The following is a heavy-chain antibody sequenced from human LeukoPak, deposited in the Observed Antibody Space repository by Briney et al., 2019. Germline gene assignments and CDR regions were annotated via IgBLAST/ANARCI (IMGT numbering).Heavy chain of an antibody. CDR2: IKEDGSRQ. D-gene: IGHD5-24*01. V-gene: IGHV3-7*01. J-gene: IGHJ5*01. CDR1: GFTFSTFW. Sequence: GGSLRLSCAASGFTFSTFWMSWVRQTPGKGLEWVANIKEDGSRQYYVDSVKGRFTISRDNAKNSLYLQMNSLRVGDTAVYYCAKDGGGYDSWGQGTLVTVSS. CDR3: AKDGGGYDS.